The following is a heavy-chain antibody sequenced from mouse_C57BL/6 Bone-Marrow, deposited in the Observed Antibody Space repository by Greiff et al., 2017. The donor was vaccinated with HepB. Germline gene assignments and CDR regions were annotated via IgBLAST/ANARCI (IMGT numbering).Heavy chain of an antibody. CDR1: GYTFTSYT. CDR2: INPSSGYT. V-gene: IGHV1-4*01. Sequence: QVQLQQSGAELARPGASVKMSCKASGYTFTSYTMHWVKQRPGQGLEWIGYINPSSGYTKYNQKFKDKATLTADKSSSTAYMQLSSLTSEDSAVYYCARSLVLLRSSGGFAYWGQGTLVTVSA. D-gene: IGHD1-1*01. J-gene: IGHJ3*01. CDR3: ARSLVLLRSSGGFAY.